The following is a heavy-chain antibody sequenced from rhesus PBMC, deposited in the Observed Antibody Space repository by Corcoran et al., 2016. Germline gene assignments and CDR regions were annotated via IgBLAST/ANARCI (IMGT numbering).Heavy chain of an antibody. J-gene: IGHJ5-2*02. V-gene: IGHV4S2*01. D-gene: IGHD3-16*01. CDR2: IYGSGGST. CDR1: GASTNSHY. Sequence: QVQLQESGPGLVKPSETLPLTCAVSGASTNSHYWGGIRQAPGKGLEWIGRIYGSGGSTDYNPSLKSRVTISIDTSRNQFSLKLSSVTAADTAMYYCVRDLNYYSGGYYYGSLDVWGRGVLVTVSS. CDR3: VRDLNYYSGGYYYGSLDV.